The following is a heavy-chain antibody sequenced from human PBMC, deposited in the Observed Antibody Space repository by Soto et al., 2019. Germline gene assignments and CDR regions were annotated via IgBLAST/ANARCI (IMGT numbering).Heavy chain of an antibody. D-gene: IGHD2-15*01. CDR1: GFTFNNYV. V-gene: IGHV3-23*01. CDR2: ISGSGDST. CDR3: VKGSATYRPYYFDH. Sequence: EVQLLESGGGVVQPGGSLRLSCVASGFTFNNYVMSWVRQAPGKGLEWVSAISGSGDSTYYADSVKGRLTISRDNSKNTLCLQMNSLRAEDTALYYCVKGSATYRPYYFDHWGQGSLVTVSS. J-gene: IGHJ4*02.